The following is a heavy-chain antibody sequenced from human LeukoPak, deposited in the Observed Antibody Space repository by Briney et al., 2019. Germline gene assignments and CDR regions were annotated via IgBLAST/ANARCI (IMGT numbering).Heavy chain of an antibody. V-gene: IGHV3-23*01. CDR1: GFTFSNYA. CDR2: ISGSGGST. J-gene: IGHJ4*02. Sequence: GGSLRLSCAASGFTFSNYAMSWVRQAPGKGLEWVSGISGSGGSTYYADSVKGRFTISRENSKNTLYLQMNSLRAEDTAVYYCAKLEDSSGYYRIGYWGQGTLVTVSS. D-gene: IGHD3-22*01. CDR3: AKLEDSSGYYRIGY.